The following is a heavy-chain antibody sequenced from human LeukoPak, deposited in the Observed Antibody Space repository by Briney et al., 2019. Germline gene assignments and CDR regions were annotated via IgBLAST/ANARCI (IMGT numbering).Heavy chain of an antibody. V-gene: IGHV5-51*01. CDR1: GSFFTPYW. CDR3: ARHFHPAETTGGYFDL. D-gene: IGHD4-17*01. Sequence: GASLQISCAGSGSFFTPYWIVWGRPLPGKGQEWMGITFTGYSYTIYSSSFQRQITISVDKSTCTSFLQWSSLKTSDTAMYYCARHFHPAETTGGYFDLWGRGTLVTVSA. CDR2: TFTGYSYT. J-gene: IGHJ2*01.